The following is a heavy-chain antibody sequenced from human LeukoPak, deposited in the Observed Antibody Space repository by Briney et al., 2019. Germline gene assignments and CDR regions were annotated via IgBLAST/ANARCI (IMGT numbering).Heavy chain of an antibody. J-gene: IGHJ6*02. CDR2: IYYSGST. CDR3: ASTTYSSGYWSDYYYYGMDV. V-gene: IGHV4-61*08. CDR1: GSSISSGGYY. Sequence: SETLSLTCTVSGSSISSGGYYWSWIRQHPGKGLEWIGYIYYSGSTNYNPSLKSRVTISVDTSKNQFSLKLSSVTAADTAVYYCASTTYSSGYWSDYYYYGMDVWGQGTTVTVSS. D-gene: IGHD3-22*01.